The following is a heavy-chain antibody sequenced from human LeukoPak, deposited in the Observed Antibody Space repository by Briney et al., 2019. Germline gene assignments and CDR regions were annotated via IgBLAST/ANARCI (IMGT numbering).Heavy chain of an antibody. J-gene: IGHJ4*02. CDR3: ARSWFGSQYYFDY. CDR1: AYSFTSYW. V-gene: IGHV5-51*01. CDR2: IYPGDSDT. Sequence: GESLKISCKGSAYSFTSYWIAWVRQMSGKGLEWMGIIYPGDSDTRYSPSFQGQVTISADKSISTAYLQWSSLKASDTAMYYCARSWFGSQYYFDYWGQGTLVTVSS. D-gene: IGHD3-10*01.